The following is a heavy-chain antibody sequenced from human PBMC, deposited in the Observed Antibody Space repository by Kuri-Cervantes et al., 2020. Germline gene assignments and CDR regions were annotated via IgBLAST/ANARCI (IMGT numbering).Heavy chain of an antibody. CDR1: GFTFSSYS. Sequence: GESLKISCAASGFTFSSYSMNWVRQAPGKGLEWVSYISSSSSTIYYADSVKGRFTISRDNAKNSLYLQMNSLRAEDTAVYYCARDHSASYDSSGYYPYWGQGTLVTVSS. CDR2: ISSSSSTI. J-gene: IGHJ4*02. V-gene: IGHV3-48*04. D-gene: IGHD3-22*01. CDR3: ARDHSASYDSSGYYPY.